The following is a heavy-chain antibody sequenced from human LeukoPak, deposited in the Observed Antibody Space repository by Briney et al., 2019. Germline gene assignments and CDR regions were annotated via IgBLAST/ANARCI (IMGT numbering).Heavy chain of an antibody. CDR2: INHSGST. V-gene: IGHV4-34*01. D-gene: IGHD3-3*01. CDR1: GGSFSGYY. CDR3: AREGPYYDFWSGYYMPFDP. Sequence: PSETLSLTCAVYGGSFSGYYWSWIRQPPGKGLEWIGEINHSGSTNYNPSLKSRVTISVDTSKNQFSLKLSSVTAADTAVYYCAREGPYYDFWSGYYMPFDPWGQGTLVTVSS. J-gene: IGHJ5*02.